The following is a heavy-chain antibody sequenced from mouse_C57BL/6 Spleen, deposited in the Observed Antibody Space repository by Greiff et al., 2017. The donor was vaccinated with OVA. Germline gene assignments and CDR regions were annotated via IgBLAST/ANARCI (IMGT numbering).Heavy chain of an antibody. CDR1: GYTFTSYW. Sequence: QVQLKQPGAELVKPGASVKMSCKASGYTFTSYWITWVKQRPGQGLEWIGDIYPGSGSTNYNEKFKSKATLTVDTSSSTAYMQLSSLTSEDSAVYYCARLGGSSYAWFAYWGQGTLVTVSA. J-gene: IGHJ3*01. CDR2: IYPGSGST. CDR3: ARLGGSSYAWFAY. D-gene: IGHD1-1*01. V-gene: IGHV1-55*01.